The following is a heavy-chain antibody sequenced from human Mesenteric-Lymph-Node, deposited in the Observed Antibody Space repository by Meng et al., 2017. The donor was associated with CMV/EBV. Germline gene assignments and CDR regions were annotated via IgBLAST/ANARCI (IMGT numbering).Heavy chain of an antibody. J-gene: IGHJ4*02. CDR2: INPNSGGT. CDR1: GYTFTGYY. V-gene: IGHV1-2*02. D-gene: IGHD2-2*01. CDR3: ARDRHQYCSSTSCYVHY. Sequence: ASVKVSCKASGYTFTGYYMHWVRQAPGQGLEWMGWINPNSGGTNYAQKFQGRVTMTRDTSISTAYMELSRLRSDDTAVYYCARDRHQYCSSTSCYVHYWGQGTLVTVSS.